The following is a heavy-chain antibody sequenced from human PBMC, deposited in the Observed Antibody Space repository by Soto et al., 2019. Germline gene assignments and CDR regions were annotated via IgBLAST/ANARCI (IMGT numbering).Heavy chain of an antibody. V-gene: IGHV1-2*02. D-gene: IGHD6-13*01. CDR1: GYTFTSYD. J-gene: IGHJ6*02. CDR2: INPNSGGT. CDR3: ARESIAAAPSGMDV. Sequence: GASVKVSCKASGYTFTSYDINWVRQATGQGLEWMGWINPNSGGTNYAQKFQGRVTMTRDTSISTAYMELSRLRSDDTAVYYCARESIAAAPSGMDVWGQGTTVTVYS.